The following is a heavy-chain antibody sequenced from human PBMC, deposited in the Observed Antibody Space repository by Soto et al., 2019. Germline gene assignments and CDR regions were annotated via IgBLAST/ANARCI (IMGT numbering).Heavy chain of an antibody. Sequence: QVQLVQSGAEVKKPGASVKVSCTASGYPFTSFGISWVRQAPGQGLEWMGWIRPYNGDTNSAQNLQGRVTMTTDTPTNTAYIARRSLRSHDTAVYYWGRKVVTSSWYAGGHVYWGQGTLVTVSS. CDR1: GYPFTSFG. CDR3: GRKVVTSSWYAGGHVY. J-gene: IGHJ4*02. D-gene: IGHD6-13*01. V-gene: IGHV1-18*04. CDR2: IRPYNGDT.